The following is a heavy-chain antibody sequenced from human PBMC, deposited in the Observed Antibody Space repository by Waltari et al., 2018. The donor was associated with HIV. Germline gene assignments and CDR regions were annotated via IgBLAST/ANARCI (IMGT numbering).Heavy chain of an antibody. CDR1: GYTFTGYY. Sequence: QVQLVQSGAAVKKPGASVKVSCKASGYTFTGYYMNWVRQAPGQGLEWMGRINPNSGGTNYAQQFQGRVTMTRDTSISTAYMELSRLRSDDTAVYYCAREGARMTTMIYYYYGMDVWGQGTTVTVSS. CDR3: AREGARMTTMIYYYYGMDV. V-gene: IGHV1-2*06. D-gene: IGHD4-4*01. CDR2: INPNSGGT. J-gene: IGHJ6*02.